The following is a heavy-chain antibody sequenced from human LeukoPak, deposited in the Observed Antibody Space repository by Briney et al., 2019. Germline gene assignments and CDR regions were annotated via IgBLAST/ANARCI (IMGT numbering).Heavy chain of an antibody. Sequence: SETLSLTCTVSGGSISSYYWSWIRQSPGMGLEWIGSIYYNGATDYNPSLKSRVTISADTSNNQFSLRLRSLTAADTAVYYCARDGGSGRYVYWGQGILVTVSS. CDR1: GGSISSYY. D-gene: IGHD1-26*01. CDR3: ARDGGSGRYVY. CDR2: IYYNGAT. J-gene: IGHJ4*02. V-gene: IGHV4-59*12.